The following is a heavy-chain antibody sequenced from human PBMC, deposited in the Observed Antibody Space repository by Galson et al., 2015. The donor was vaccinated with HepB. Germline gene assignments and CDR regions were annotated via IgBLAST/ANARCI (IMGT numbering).Heavy chain of an antibody. V-gene: IGHV1-69*13. CDR3: ARTLLGYPRHRYNWLDP. CDR2: IIPMFDTT. D-gene: IGHD2-15*01. J-gene: IGHJ5*02. CDR1: GGAFSNYA. Sequence: SVKVSCKASGGAFSNYAISWVRQAPGQGLEWMGGIIPMFDTTHYAQKFQGRVTITADESTGTAYVDLSSLTSEDTAVYYCARTLLGYPRHRYNWLDPWGQGTLVTVSS.